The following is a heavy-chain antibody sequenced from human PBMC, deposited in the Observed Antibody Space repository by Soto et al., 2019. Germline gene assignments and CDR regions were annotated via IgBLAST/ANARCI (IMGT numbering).Heavy chain of an antibody. Sequence: HPGVSLRFPCAASGFTFADYTMPWIPQAPQQTLLWVSAISGTGGSTYDADSVKGRFTISRDNSKNTLYLQMNSLRAEDTAVYYFAKPSTVVPLPATSYYYYGMEVWGQGTTVTVSS. CDR3: AKPSTVVPLPATSYYYYGMEV. V-gene: IGHV3-23*01. J-gene: IGHJ6*02. D-gene: IGHD2-15*01. CDR1: GFTFADYT. CDR2: ISGTGGST.